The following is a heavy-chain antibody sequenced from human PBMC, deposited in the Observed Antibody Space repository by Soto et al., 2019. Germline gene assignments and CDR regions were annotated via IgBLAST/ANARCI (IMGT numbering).Heavy chain of an antibody. Sequence: AETLSLTCSVSGGSISGYYWTWIRQPPGKGLEWILYIHYSGNTNYNPSLKSRVTILVDTSKKQFYLKLSSVTAADTAVYYCARRMAAAVTWWFHXWGQGTLVTVSX. J-gene: IGHJ5*02. CDR3: ARRMAAAVTWWFHX. D-gene: IGHD6-13*01. V-gene: IGHV4-59*01. CDR2: IHYSGNT. CDR1: GGSISGYY.